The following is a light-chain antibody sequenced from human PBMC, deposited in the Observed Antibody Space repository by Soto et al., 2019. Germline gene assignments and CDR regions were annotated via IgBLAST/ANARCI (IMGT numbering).Light chain of an antibody. CDR3: CSYASSRTPNWV. CDR1: SSDVGSYNL. J-gene: IGLJ3*02. CDR2: EGS. V-gene: IGLV2-23*01. Sequence: QSALTQPASVSGSPGQSITISCTGTSSDVGSYNLVSWYQQHPGKAPKLMIYEGSKRPSGVSNRFSGSKSGNTASLTISGLQAEDEADYYCCSYASSRTPNWVFGGGTQLTVL.